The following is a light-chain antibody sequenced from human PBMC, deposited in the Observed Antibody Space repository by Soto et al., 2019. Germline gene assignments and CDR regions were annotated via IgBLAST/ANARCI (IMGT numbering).Light chain of an antibody. V-gene: IGKV3-20*01. CDR3: QQYGSSPT. Sequence: EIVLTQSPGTLSLFPGERATVSCRASQSVSRSYLAWYQQKPGQAPRLLIYGASSRATGIPDRFSGSGSGTDFTLTISRLEPEDFAVYYCQQYGSSPTFGQGTRLEIK. CDR2: GAS. CDR1: QSVSRSY. J-gene: IGKJ5*01.